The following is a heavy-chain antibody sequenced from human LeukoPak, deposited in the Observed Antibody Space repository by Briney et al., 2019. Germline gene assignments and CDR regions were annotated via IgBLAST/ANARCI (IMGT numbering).Heavy chain of an antibody. J-gene: IGHJ3*02. V-gene: IGHV3-21*01. Sequence: GGSLRLSCAASGFIFSSYSMNWVRQAPGKGLEWVSSISSSSYIYYADSVKGRFTISRDNAKNSLYLQMNSLRAEDTAVYYCARDRSYGNDAFDIWGQGTMVTVSS. CDR3: ARDRSYGNDAFDI. CDR2: ISSSSYI. D-gene: IGHD5-18*01. CDR1: GFIFSSYS.